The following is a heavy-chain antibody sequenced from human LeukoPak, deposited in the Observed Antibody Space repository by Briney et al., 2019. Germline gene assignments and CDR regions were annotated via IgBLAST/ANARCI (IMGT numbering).Heavy chain of an antibody. D-gene: IGHD2-21*01. Sequence: PGGSLRLSCAASGFTFSSYAMSWVRQAPRKRLEWVSGISGSDTTYYADSVRGRFTISRDYSKNTLFLQINSLRAEDTAVYYCAKLSRGSAVVNDAFDIWGHGTMVTVSS. J-gene: IGHJ3*02. CDR3: AKLSRGSAVVNDAFDI. CDR1: GFTFSSYA. V-gene: IGHV3-23*01. CDR2: ISGSDTT.